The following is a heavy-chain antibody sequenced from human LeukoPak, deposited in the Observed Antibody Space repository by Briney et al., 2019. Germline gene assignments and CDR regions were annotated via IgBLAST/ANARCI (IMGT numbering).Heavy chain of an antibody. CDR3: ARYPRTDIVATMGRSAFDI. CDR1: GGSISSGNW. J-gene: IGHJ3*02. CDR2: IYHSGST. D-gene: IGHD5-12*01. V-gene: IGHV4-4*02. Sequence: TSETLSLTCAVSGGSISSGNWWSWVRQPPGKGLEWIGEIYHSGSTNYNPSLKSRVTISVDTSKNQFSLKLSSVTAADTAVYYCARYPRTDIVATMGRSAFDIWGQGTMVTVSS.